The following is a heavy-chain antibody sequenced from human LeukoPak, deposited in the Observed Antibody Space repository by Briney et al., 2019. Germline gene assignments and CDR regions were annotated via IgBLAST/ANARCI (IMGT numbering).Heavy chain of an antibody. V-gene: IGHV1-69*13. CDR3: ARDDPIAAAGTFAVTDAAANYYYGMDV. D-gene: IGHD6-13*01. CDR1: GGTFSSYA. J-gene: IGHJ6*02. Sequence: ASVKVSFKASGGTFSSYAISWVRQAPGQGLEWMGGIIPIFGTANYAQKFQGRVTITADESTSTAYMELSSLRSEDTAVYYCARDDPIAAAGTFAVTDAAANYYYGMDVWGQGTTVTVSS. CDR2: IIPIFGTA.